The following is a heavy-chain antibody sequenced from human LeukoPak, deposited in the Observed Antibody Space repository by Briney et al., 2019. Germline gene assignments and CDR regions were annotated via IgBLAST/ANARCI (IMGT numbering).Heavy chain of an antibody. J-gene: IGHJ4*02. V-gene: IGHV4-4*02. CDR1: GGSISSSSW. CDR3: ARDDGDPTMGYYFDY. D-gene: IGHD4-17*01. Sequence: SGTLSLTCGVSGGSISSSSWWSWVRQPPGKGLEWIGEIYLSGSTNYNPSLKSRVTISLDKSRNQFSLRLTSVTAADTAMYYCARDDGDPTMGYYFDYWGQGTLVTVSS. CDR2: IYLSGST.